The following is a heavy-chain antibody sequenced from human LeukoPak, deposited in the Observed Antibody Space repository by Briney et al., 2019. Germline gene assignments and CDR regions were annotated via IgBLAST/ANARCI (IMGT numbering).Heavy chain of an antibody. Sequence: ASVKVSCKASGGTFTSYGISWVRQAPGQGLEWMGWISAYNGNTNYAQKLQGRVTMTTDTSTSTAYTELRSLRSDDTAVYYCASRRWYSSGWYDYWGQGTLVTVSS. J-gene: IGHJ4*02. CDR1: GGTFTSYG. CDR3: ASRRWYSSGWYDY. CDR2: ISAYNGNT. D-gene: IGHD6-19*01. V-gene: IGHV1-18*01.